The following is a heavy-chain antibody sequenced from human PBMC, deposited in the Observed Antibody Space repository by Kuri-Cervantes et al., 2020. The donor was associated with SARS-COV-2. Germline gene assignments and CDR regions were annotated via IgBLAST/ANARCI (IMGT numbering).Heavy chain of an antibody. Sequence: ASVKVSCKAAGYTFTSCDINWVRQATGQGLEWMGWMNPNSGNTGYAQKFQGRDTMTRNTSISTAYLELSSLRSEDTAVYYCASSRSITIFGVVINYYYGMDVWGQGTTVTVSS. CDR3: ASSRSITIFGVVINYYYGMDV. J-gene: IGHJ6*02. CDR2: MNPNSGNT. CDR1: GYTFTSCD. V-gene: IGHV1-8*01. D-gene: IGHD3-3*01.